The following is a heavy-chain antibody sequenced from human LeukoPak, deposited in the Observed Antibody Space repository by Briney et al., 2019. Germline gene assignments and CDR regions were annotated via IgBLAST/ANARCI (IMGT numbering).Heavy chain of an antibody. CDR3: ARGLRVPAAIENGMDV. J-gene: IGHJ6*02. D-gene: IGHD2-2*01. Sequence: SETLSLTCTVSGGSISSSSYYWGWIRQPPGKGLEWIGSIYYSGSTYYNPSLKSRVTISVDTSKNQFSLKLSSVTAADTAVYYCARGLRVPAAIENGMDVWGQGTTVTVSS. V-gene: IGHV4-39*01. CDR2: IYYSGST. CDR1: GGSISSSSYY.